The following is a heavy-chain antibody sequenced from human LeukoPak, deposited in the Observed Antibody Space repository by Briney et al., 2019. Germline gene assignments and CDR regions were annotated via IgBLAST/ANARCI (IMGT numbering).Heavy chain of an antibody. CDR1: GGSISSSSYY. CDR2: IYYSGST. J-gene: IGHJ4*02. V-gene: IGHV4-39*01. Sequence: SETLSLTCTVSGGSISSSSYYWGWIRQPPGKGLEWIGSIYYSGSTYYNPSLKSRVTISVDTSKNQFSLKLSSVTAADTAVYYCARQLGYCSGTSCYADKVDYWGQGTLVTVSS. D-gene: IGHD2-2*01. CDR3: ARQLGYCSGTSCYADKVDY.